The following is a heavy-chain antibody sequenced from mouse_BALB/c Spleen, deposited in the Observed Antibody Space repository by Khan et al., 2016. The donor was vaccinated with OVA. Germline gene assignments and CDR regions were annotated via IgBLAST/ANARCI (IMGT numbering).Heavy chain of an antibody. V-gene: IGHV1-7*01. CDR2: INPSTGYS. J-gene: IGHJ3*01. CDR1: GYTFTSYW. CDR3: SNHGSSSAWFAY. Sequence: QVQLKQSGAELAKPGASVTMSCKASGYTFTSYWMHWVKQRPGQGLEWIGYINPSTGYSEYNQKFKDKATLTADKSSSTAYMQLSSLTSDDSAVYYGSNHGSSSAWFAYWGQGTLVTVSA. D-gene: IGHD1-1*01.